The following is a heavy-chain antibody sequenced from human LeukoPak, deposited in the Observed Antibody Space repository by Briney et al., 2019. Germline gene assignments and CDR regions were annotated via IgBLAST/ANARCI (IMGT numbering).Heavy chain of an antibody. CDR3: GRSSSIDY. V-gene: IGHV3-23*01. Sequence: GGSLRLSCAASGFTFSTYAMTWVRQAPGKGLEWVSAISSSAVGTYYADSVKGRFTISRDNSKNTLYLQMNSLRAEDTAVYYCGRSSSIDYWGPGTLVSVSS. CDR1: GFTFSTYA. D-gene: IGHD3-10*01. CDR2: ISSSAVGT. J-gene: IGHJ4*02.